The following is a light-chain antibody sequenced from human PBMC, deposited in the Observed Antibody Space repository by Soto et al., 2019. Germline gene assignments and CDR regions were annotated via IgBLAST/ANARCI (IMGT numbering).Light chain of an antibody. Sequence: EIVMTQSPATLSMSPGERATLSCRASQTIDNTLAWYQRKPGQAPRLLIYGASTRAIDMPGRFSGRGSGTEFTLTISSLQSEDFAVYYCQQYRNWPRTFGQGTKVDIK. CDR1: QTIDNT. CDR2: GAS. J-gene: IGKJ1*01. V-gene: IGKV3-15*01. CDR3: QQYRNWPRT.